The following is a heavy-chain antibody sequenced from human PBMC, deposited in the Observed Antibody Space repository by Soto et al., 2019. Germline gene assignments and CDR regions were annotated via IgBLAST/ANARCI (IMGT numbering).Heavy chain of an antibody. CDR3: ATIGDVTFHY. J-gene: IGHJ4*02. CDR1: GLAFSTYL. D-gene: IGHD4-4*01. V-gene: IGHV3-7*02. CDR2: TKPDETET. Sequence: GGSLRLSCTTSGLAFSTYLMAWVRQAPGKGLEWVGNTKPDETETYYAGSVEGRFTISRDNAKSSLYLQMDSLRVEDTAVYYCATIGDVTFHYWGQGTPVTVSS.